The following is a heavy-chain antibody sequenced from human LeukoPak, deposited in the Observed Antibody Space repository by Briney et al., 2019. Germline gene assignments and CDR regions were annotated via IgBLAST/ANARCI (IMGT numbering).Heavy chain of an antibody. CDR2: INPNSGDT. Sequence: ASVKVSCKASGYTFTGYYIHWVRQAPGQGLEWMGWINPNSGDTNYAQNFQGWVTMTRDTFISTAYMEVSRLRSEDTAVYYCARAPRPAYYYDSSGYRGYWYFDLWGRGTLVTVSS. D-gene: IGHD3-22*01. J-gene: IGHJ2*01. CDR1: GYTFTGYY. CDR3: ARAPRPAYYYDSSGYRGYWYFDL. V-gene: IGHV1-2*04.